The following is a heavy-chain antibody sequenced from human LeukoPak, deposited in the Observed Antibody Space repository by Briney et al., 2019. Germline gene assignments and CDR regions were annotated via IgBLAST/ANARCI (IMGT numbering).Heavy chain of an antibody. D-gene: IGHD6-13*01. Sequence: PSETLSLTCAVSGGSIDSSGYYWTWVRQHPGKGLEWIAYIYYSGSTNYNPSLKSRVTISVDTSKNQFSLKLRSVTAADTAVYYCASGYSSSWYPSYWYFDLWGRGTLVTVSS. CDR1: GGSIDSSGYY. CDR2: IYYSGST. CDR3: ASGYSSSWYPSYWYFDL. J-gene: IGHJ2*01. V-gene: IGHV4-61*08.